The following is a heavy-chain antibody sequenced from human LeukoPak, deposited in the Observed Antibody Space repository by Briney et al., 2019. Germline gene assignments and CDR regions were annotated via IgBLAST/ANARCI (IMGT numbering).Heavy chain of an antibody. V-gene: IGHV4-59*01. CDR2: IYHSGST. CDR3: ARGGAARLHFQN. D-gene: IGHD6-6*01. J-gene: IGHJ1*01. CDR1: GGSISTYY. Sequence: SETLSLTCTVSGGSISTYYWNWIRQPPGKGLEWIGYIYHSGSTNYNPSLQSRVTKSVDTSKNQFSLNLNSVTAADTAVYYCARGGAARLHFQNWGQGTLVTVSS.